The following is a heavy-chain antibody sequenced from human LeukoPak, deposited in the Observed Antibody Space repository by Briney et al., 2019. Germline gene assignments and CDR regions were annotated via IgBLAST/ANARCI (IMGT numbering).Heavy chain of an antibody. Sequence: GGSLRLSCAASAFTFSIYEMSWVRQAPGKGLEWVSGISGSGSSSYYADSVKGRFTISRDNSKNTLYLQMNSLRVEDTAVYYCERSTSMGVWGKGTTVTVSS. V-gene: IGHV3-23*01. CDR2: ISGSGSSS. CDR3: ERSTSMGV. CDR1: AFTFSIYE. J-gene: IGHJ6*03.